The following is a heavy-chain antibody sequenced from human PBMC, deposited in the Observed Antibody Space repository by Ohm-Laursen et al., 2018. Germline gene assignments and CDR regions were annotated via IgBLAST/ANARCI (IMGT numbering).Heavy chain of an antibody. CDR1: GYSFTKYW. J-gene: IGHJ4*02. V-gene: IGHV5-51*01. D-gene: IGHD2-15*01. CDR3: ARLYCRGGNCYGIDY. CDR2: IYPGDSDT. Sequence: ESLRISCKGSGYSFTKYWIGWVRQMPGKGLEWMGIIYPGDSDTSYSPSLQAQVTISADKSSSTAHLQWSSLKASDTAMYYCARLYCRGGNCYGIDYWGQGTLVTVSS.